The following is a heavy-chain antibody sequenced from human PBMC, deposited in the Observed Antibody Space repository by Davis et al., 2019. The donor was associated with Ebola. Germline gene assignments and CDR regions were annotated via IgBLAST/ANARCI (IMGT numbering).Heavy chain of an antibody. V-gene: IGHV4-59*12. Sequence: PSETLSLTCTVSGGSISSYHWTWIRQPPGKGLEWIGYIYHSGSTYYNPSLKSRVTISVDRSKNQFSLKLSSVTAADTAVYYCARLVVGDAFDIWGQGTMVTVSS. CDR1: GGSISSYH. CDR3: ARLVVGDAFDI. J-gene: IGHJ3*02. CDR2: IYHSGST. D-gene: IGHD3-22*01.